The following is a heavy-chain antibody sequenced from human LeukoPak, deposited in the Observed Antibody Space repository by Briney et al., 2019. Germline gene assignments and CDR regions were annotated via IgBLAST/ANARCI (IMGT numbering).Heavy chain of an antibody. Sequence: PGGSLRLSCAASGFTFSSYTMSWVRQAPGKGLEWVSTITTSDGNTYYADSVKGRFTVSRDNSKNTQFLQMNSLRAEDTAVYYCAKDTYYHDTTGYYIFDSWGQGTLVTVSS. J-gene: IGHJ4*02. CDR1: GFTFSSYT. CDR3: AKDTYYHDTTGYYIFDS. D-gene: IGHD3-22*01. V-gene: IGHV3-23*01. CDR2: ITTSDGNT.